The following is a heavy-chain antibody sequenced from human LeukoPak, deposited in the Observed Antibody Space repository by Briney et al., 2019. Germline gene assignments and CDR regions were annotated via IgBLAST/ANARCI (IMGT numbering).Heavy chain of an antibody. Sequence: SETLSLTCAVYGGSFSGYYWSWIRQPPGKGLEWIGEINHSGSTNYNPSLKSRVTISVDTSKNQFSLKLSSVTAADTAVYYCARVPRRGYSYGLADYWGQGTLVTVSS. CDR1: GGSFSGYY. V-gene: IGHV4-34*01. CDR2: INHSGST. D-gene: IGHD5-18*01. CDR3: ARVPRRGYSYGLADY. J-gene: IGHJ4*02.